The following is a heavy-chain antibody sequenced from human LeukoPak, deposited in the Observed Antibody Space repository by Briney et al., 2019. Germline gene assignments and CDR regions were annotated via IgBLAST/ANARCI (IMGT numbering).Heavy chain of an antibody. CDR2: ISGSGGST. Sequence: GGSLRLSCAASGFTFSSYAMSWVRQAPGKGLEWVSAISGSGGSTYYADSVKGRFTISRDNSKNTLYLQMNSLRAEDTAVYYCARSGGYSSGWTIFDYWGQGTLVTVSS. CDR1: GFTFSSYA. CDR3: ARSGGYSSGWTIFDY. V-gene: IGHV3-23*01. J-gene: IGHJ4*02. D-gene: IGHD6-19*01.